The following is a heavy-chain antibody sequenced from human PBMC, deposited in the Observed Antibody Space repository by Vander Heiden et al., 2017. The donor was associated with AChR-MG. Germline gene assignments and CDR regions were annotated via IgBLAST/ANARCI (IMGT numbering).Heavy chain of an antibody. CDR1: GCTFSSYA. D-gene: IGHD6-19*01. V-gene: IGHV3-30-3*01. CDR2: ISYDGSNK. Sequence: QVQLGESGGGVVQPGRSLRLSCAASGCTFSSYAMHWVRQAPGKGLGWVAVISYDGSNKYYADAVKGRFTISRDNSKNTLDLQMNSLGGQDTAVYYCARDRSRGWYHYDAFDIWGQGKMVTVS. CDR3: ARDRSRGWYHYDAFDI. J-gene: IGHJ3*02.